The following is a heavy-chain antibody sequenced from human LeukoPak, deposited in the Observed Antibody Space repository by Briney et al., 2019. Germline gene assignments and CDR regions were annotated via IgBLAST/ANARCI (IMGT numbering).Heavy chain of an antibody. V-gene: IGHV4-39*01. J-gene: IGHJ4*02. D-gene: IGHD5-18*01. CDR3: ARGAYSYGTGSDY. CDR2: IYSSGTT. Sequence: SETLSLTCTVSRVSISSSSFYWGWIRQPPGKGLQWIGTIYSSGTTYYNASLRSRVSISVDTSKNQFSLNLSSVTAADTAVYYCARGAYSYGTGSDYWGQGTLVTVSS. CDR1: RVSISSSSFY.